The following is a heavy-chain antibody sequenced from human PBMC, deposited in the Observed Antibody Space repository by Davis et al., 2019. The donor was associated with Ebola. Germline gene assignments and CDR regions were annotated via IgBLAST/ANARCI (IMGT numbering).Heavy chain of an antibody. Sequence: HTGGSLRLSCAASGFTVSSNHMSWVRQAPGKGLVWVSRISNDGSSTYYADSVKGRFTISRDNAKNTLYLQMNSLRAEDTAVYYCTRRGVDWGQGTLVTVSS. J-gene: IGHJ4*02. CDR2: ISNDGSST. V-gene: IGHV3-74*01. CDR1: GFTVSSNH. CDR3: TRRGVD. D-gene: IGHD3-10*01.